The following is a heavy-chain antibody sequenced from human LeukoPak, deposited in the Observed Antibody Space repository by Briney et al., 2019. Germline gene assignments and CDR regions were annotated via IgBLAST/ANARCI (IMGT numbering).Heavy chain of an antibody. J-gene: IGHJ4*02. CDR3: ANQLTLYSHFDY. CDR2: ISGSGGST. V-gene: IGHV3-23*01. Sequence: GGSLRLSCAASGFTFSSYGMSWVRQAPGKGLEWVSAISGSGGSTYYADSVKGRFTISRDNSKNTLYLQMNSLRAEDTAVYYCANQLTLYSHFDYWGQGTLVTVSS. D-gene: IGHD2-15*01. CDR1: GFTFSSYG.